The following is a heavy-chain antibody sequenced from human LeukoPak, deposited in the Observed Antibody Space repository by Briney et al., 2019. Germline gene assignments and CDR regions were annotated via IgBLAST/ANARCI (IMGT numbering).Heavy chain of an antibody. CDR1: GGSISSSSYY. Sequence: PSETLSLTCTVSGGSISSSSYYWGWIRQPPGKGLEWIGSIYYSGSTNYNPSLKSRVTISVDTSKNQFSLKLSSVTAADTAVYYCARSGPYYYGSGSYSYWGQGTLVTVSS. D-gene: IGHD3-10*01. J-gene: IGHJ4*02. CDR2: IYYSGST. CDR3: ARSGPYYYGSGSYSY. V-gene: IGHV4-39*07.